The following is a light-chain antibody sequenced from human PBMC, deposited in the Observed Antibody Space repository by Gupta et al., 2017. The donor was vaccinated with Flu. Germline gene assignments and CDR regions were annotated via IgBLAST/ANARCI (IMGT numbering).Light chain of an antibody. CDR3: QQNHSTLLHT. J-gene: IGKJ2*01. V-gene: IGKV4-1*01. CDR2: WAS. Sequence: IVMALSPDSLAVSLGERATINCKSRQSVLYSSNNKNYLEWYQQKPGQPPKLISYWASTRESGVPDRFSGSGSGTDVTIPSTSRQANDVEVYYCQQNHSTLLHTFGQGTKLEIK. CDR1: QSVLYSSNNKNY.